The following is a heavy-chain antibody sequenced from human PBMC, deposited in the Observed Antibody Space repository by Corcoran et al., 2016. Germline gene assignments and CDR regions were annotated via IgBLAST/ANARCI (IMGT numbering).Heavy chain of an antibody. J-gene: IGHJ4*02. CDR1: GYSISSGYY. CDR3: ARGPYCSSTSCRLDY. V-gene: IGHV4-38-2*02. CDR2: IYHSGST. D-gene: IGHD2-2*01. Sequence: QVQLQESGPGLVKPSETLSLTCTVSGYSISSGYYWGWFRQPPGKGLEWIGSIYHSGSTYYNPSLMSRVTISVDTSKNQLSLKLSSVTAADTAVYYCARGPYCSSTSCRLDYWGQGTLVTVSS.